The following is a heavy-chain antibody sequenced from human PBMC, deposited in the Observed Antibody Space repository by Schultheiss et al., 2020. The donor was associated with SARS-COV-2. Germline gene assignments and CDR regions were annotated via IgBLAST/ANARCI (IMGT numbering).Heavy chain of an antibody. J-gene: IGHJ4*02. V-gene: IGHV1-2*02. CDR3: ARDEARVTVRILYYFDF. D-gene: IGHD2-15*01. CDR2: INPKSGGT. CDR1: GGTFSSYA. Sequence: ASVKVSCKASGGTFSSYAISWVRQAPGQGPEWMGWINPKSGGTNYARKFQGRVTMTRDTSISTAYMELNRLRSDDTAVYFCARDEARVTVRILYYFDFWGQGTLVTVSS.